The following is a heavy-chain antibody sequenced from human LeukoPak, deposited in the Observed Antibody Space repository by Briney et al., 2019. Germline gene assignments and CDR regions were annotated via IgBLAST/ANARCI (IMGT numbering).Heavy chain of an antibody. CDR1: GGTFSSYA. D-gene: IGHD3-10*01. CDR2: IIPIFGTA. CDR3: ARGEQGLLWFGELLSH. Sequence: SVKVSCKASGGTFSSYAISWVRQAPGQGLEWMGGIIPIFGTANYAQKFQGRVTITADESTSTAYMELSSLRSEDTDVYYCARGEQGLLWFGELLSHWGQGTLVTVSS. J-gene: IGHJ4*02. V-gene: IGHV1-69*13.